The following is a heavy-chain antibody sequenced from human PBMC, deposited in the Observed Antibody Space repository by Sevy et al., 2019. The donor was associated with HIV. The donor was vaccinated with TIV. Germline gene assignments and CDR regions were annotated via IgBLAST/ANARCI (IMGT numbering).Heavy chain of an antibody. CDR2: ISGSDGTI. CDR3: ARGGYPRPFDY. J-gene: IGHJ4*02. V-gene: IGHV3-11*01. D-gene: IGHD1-1*01. Sequence: GGSLRLSCSASGFTFSDYYMSWLRQAPGKGLEWLSYISGSDGTIYYADSVKGRFTISRDNAKNSLYLQMNSLRAEDTAMYYCARGGYPRPFDYWGQGTLVTVSS. CDR1: GFTFSDYY.